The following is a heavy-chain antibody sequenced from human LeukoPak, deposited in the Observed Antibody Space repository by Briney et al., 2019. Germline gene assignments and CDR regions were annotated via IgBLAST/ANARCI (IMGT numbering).Heavy chain of an antibody. CDR1: GYTFTGYY. Sequence: GASVKVSCKASGYTFTGYYMHWVRQAPGQGLEWMGWINPNSGGTNYAQKFQGRVTMTRDTSISTAYMELSRLRSDDTAVYYCARDREGSGWYGIDYWGQGTLVTVSS. CDR3: ARDREGSGWYGIDY. J-gene: IGHJ4*02. V-gene: IGHV1-2*02. D-gene: IGHD6-19*01. CDR2: INPNSGGT.